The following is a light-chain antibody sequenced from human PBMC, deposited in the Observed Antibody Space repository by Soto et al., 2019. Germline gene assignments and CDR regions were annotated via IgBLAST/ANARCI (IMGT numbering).Light chain of an antibody. CDR3: QQRSNWPPEVT. Sequence: EIVLTQSPAPLSLSPGARSTLSCRASHTVSSYFAWFQQKPGQAPRLLIYDASNRATGIPDRFSGSVSGTDFTLPLSSLEPEDFAIYYCQQRSNWPPEVTFGQGTRLEIK. V-gene: IGKV3-11*01. CDR1: HTVSSY. J-gene: IGKJ5*01. CDR2: DAS.